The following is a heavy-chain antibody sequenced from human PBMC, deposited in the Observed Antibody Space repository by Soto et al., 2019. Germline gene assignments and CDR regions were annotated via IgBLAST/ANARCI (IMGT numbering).Heavy chain of an antibody. Sequence: PSETLSLTCTVSGVSINNYYWSWIRQPPGKGLEWIGYISYSGGPKYNPSLKSRVTISEDTSKNQFSLKLNSVTAADTAVYYCARQRRAVDWFDPWGQGTLVTVSS. CDR2: ISYSGGP. D-gene: IGHD6-19*01. J-gene: IGHJ5*02. V-gene: IGHV4-59*08. CDR1: GVSINNYY. CDR3: ARQRRAVDWFDP.